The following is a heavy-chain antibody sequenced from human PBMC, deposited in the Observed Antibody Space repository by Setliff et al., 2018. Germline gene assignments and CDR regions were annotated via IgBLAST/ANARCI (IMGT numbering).Heavy chain of an antibody. Sequence: SETLSLTCTVSNGSLDRSGYYWGWIRQPPGKGLEWIASVYHRGSTYYNPSLKSRVTISVDMSRNQFSLQLKSVTAADAAVYYCAKDRYSFGSQMYWNSFSLWGPGTMVTVSS. V-gene: IGHV4-39*02. CDR2: VYHRGST. CDR3: AKDRYSFGSQMYWNSFSL. D-gene: IGHD1-1*01. J-gene: IGHJ3*01. CDR1: NGSLDRSGYY.